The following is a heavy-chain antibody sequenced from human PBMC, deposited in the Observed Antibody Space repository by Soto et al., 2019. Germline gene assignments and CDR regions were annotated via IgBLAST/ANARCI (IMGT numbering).Heavy chain of an antibody. D-gene: IGHD3-16*01. Sequence: QITLKESGPRLVKPKQTFTLTCTFSGFSLTTTAVGVGWLRQPPGKALEWLALIYWDFDKRYNPYLKTRLTITNDTTNHHVLLKMTNMYPVDTSTYFCGHRAGDEYVWCSSKDACDMWSQWTIGTVSS. J-gene: IGHJ3*02. CDR1: GFSLTTTAVG. V-gene: IGHV2-5*02. CDR3: GHRAGDEYVWCSSKDACDM. CDR2: IYWDFDK.